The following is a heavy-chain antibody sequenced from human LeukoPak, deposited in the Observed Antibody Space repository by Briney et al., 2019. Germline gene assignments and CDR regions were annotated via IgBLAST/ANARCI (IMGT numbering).Heavy chain of an antibody. CDR2: IIPIFGTA. CDR1: GGTFSSYA. D-gene: IGHD3-3*01. CDR3: ARDSGIRFLEWLTPGAFDI. J-gene: IGHJ3*02. V-gene: IGHV1-69*13. Sequence: GASVKVSCKASGGTFSSYAISWVRQAPGQGLEWMGGIIPIFGTANYAQKFQGRVTITADESTSTAYMELSSLRSEDTAVYYCARDSGIRFLEWLTPGAFDIWGQGTMVTVSS.